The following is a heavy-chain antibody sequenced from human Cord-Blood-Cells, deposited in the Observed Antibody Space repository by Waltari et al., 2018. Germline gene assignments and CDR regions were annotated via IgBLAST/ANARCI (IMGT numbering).Heavy chain of an antibody. CDR3: ARGDWGHPDAFDI. J-gene: IGHJ3*02. D-gene: IGHD7-27*01. Sequence: EVQLVESGGGLVQPGGSLRLSCAASGFTFSSYEMNWVRQAPGKGVEWVSYISSSGSTIYYADSVKGRFTISRDNAKNSLYLQMNSLRAEDTAVYYCARGDWGHPDAFDIWGQGTMVTDSS. V-gene: IGHV3-48*03. CDR2: ISSSGSTI. CDR1: GFTFSSYE.